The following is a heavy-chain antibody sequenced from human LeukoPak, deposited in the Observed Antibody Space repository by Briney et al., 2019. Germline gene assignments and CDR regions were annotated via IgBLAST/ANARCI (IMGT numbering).Heavy chain of an antibody. V-gene: IGHV3-23*01. Sequence: GGSLRLSCAASGLTFSRYAMSWVRQAPGKGLEWVSVISGSGGNTYYPDSVKGRFTISRDHSKNTAYLQMNRLRGEDTAVYYCSGGGNWNYVNFWGQGTLVTVSS. J-gene: IGHJ4*02. CDR3: SGGGNWNYVNF. CDR2: ISGSGGNT. CDR1: GLTFSRYA. D-gene: IGHD1-1*01.